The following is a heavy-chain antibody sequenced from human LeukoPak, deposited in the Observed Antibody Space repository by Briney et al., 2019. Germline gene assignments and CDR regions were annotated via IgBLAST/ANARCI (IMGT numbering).Heavy chain of an antibody. CDR3: ATADIVVVPAAIRRRSWFDP. Sequence: SETLSLTCAVYGGSLSGYYWSWIRQPPGKGLEWIGEINHSGSTNYNPSLKSRVTISVDTSKNQFSLKLSSVTAADTAVYYCATADIVVVPAAIRRRSWFDPWGQGTLVTVSS. V-gene: IGHV4-34*01. CDR2: INHSGST. D-gene: IGHD2-2*02. J-gene: IGHJ5*02. CDR1: GGSLSGYY.